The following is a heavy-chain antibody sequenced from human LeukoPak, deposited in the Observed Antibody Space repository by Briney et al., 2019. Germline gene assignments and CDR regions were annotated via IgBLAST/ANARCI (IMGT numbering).Heavy chain of an antibody. CDR1: GFTFSSYS. CDR3: ASSYFYDSSGYYSTYYFDY. D-gene: IGHD3-22*01. Sequence: GGSLRLSCAASGFTFSSYSMNWVRQAPGKGLEWVSSISSSSSYIYYADSVKGRFTISRDNAKNSLYLQMNSLRAEDTAVYYCASSYFYDSSGYYSTYYFDYWGQGTLVTVSS. V-gene: IGHV3-21*01. CDR2: ISSSSSYI. J-gene: IGHJ4*02.